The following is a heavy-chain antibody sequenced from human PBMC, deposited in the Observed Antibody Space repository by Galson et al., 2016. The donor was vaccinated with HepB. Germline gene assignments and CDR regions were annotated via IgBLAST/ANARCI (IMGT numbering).Heavy chain of an antibody. CDR3: ARQYSSTWYIKEYYFDY. J-gene: IGHJ4*02. CDR2: IYPGDSDT. Sequence: WMGIIYPGDSDTRYSPSFQGQVTISADKSISPAYLQWSSLKASDTAMYYCARQYSSTWYIKEYYFDYWGQGTLVTVSS. V-gene: IGHV5-51*01. D-gene: IGHD6-13*01.